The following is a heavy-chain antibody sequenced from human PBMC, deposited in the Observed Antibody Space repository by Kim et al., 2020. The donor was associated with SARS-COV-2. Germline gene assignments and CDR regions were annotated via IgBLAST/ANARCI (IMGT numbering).Heavy chain of an antibody. D-gene: IGHD1-26*01. V-gene: IGHV3-66*01. CDR2: IYSGGST. J-gene: IGHJ4*02. Sequence: GGSLRLSCAASGFIVSTNYMNWVRQAPGKGLEWVSVIYSGGSTHYADSVKGRFSISRDTSKNILFLQMNGLRAADTAVYYCSRSPGSGTYFFDLWGQGT. CDR1: GFIVSTNY. CDR3: SRSPGSGTYFFDL.